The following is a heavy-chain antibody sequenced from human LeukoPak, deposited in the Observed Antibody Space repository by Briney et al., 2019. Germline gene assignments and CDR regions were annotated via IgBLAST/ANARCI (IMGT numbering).Heavy chain of an antibody. J-gene: IGHJ5*02. Sequence: SVKVSCKASGGTFSSYAFNWVRQAPGQGLEWMGGIIPMLDTTNYAQKFQGRVTITADESTSTAYMELSSLRSEDTAVYYCARDPTAAGTGDWFDPWGQGTLVTVSS. CDR2: IIPMLDTT. CDR1: GGTFSSYA. CDR3: ARDPTAAGTGDWFDP. V-gene: IGHV1-69*01. D-gene: IGHD6-13*01.